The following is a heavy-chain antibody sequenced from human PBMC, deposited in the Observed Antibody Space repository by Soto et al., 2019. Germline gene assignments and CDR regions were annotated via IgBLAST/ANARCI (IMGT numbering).Heavy chain of an antibody. D-gene: IGHD2-2*01. J-gene: IGHJ6*02. V-gene: IGHV3-23*01. Sequence: GVSLRLSCAASGFTFSSYAMKWVRQAPGKGLEWVSLIGESGTPTYYAGSVKGRFTISRDNSGNTLFLEMYSLRAEDTAVYYCARYIPGVRYYGMDVWGQGTTVTVSS. CDR1: GFTFSSYA. CDR2: IGESGTPT. CDR3: ARYIPGVRYYGMDV.